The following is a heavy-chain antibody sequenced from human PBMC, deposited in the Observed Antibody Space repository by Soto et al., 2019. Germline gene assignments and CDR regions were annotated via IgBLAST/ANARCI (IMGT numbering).Heavy chain of an antibody. CDR2: IIPIFGTA. D-gene: IGHD2-15*01. CDR3: ARGRGRIVVVVAATARGFYGMDV. J-gene: IGHJ6*02. V-gene: IGHV1-69*13. Sequence: SVKVSCKASGGTFSSYAISWVRQAPGQGLEWMGGIIPIFGTANYAQKFQGRVTITADESTSTAYMELSSLRSEDTAVYYCARGRGRIVVVVAATARGFYGMDVWG. CDR1: GGTFSSYA.